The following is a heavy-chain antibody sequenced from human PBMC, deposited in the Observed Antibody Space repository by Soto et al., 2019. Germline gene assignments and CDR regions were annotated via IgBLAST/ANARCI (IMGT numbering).Heavy chain of an antibody. V-gene: IGHV3-23*01. CDR3: AKDSTAYSSAYDCDS. Sequence: EVQLLESGGGLVQPGGSPRLSCAASGFTFSSYAMSWVRQAPGKGLEWVSTLSGSGGSTYSADSVNGRFTISRDNSKNTLYLHMNSLRAEDTAVYYCAKDSTAYSSAYDCDSWGQGTLVSVS. CDR1: GFTFSSYA. D-gene: IGHD6-6*01. CDR2: LSGSGGST. J-gene: IGHJ4*02.